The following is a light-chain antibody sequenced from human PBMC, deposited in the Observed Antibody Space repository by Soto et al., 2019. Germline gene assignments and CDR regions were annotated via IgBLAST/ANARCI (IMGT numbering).Light chain of an antibody. J-gene: IGKJ5*01. Sequence: EIVLTQSPGTLSLSPGERATLSCRTSQSVSSSYLAWYQQKPGQAPRLLIHSASSRATGIPDRFSGSGSGTDFTLTISSLQPEDFATYYCQQSYSTITFGQGTRLEIK. CDR3: QQSYSTIT. CDR1: QSVSSSY. CDR2: SAS. V-gene: IGKV3-20*01.